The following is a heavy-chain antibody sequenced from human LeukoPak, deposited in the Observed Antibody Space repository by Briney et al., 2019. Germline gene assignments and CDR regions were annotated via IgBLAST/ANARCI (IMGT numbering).Heavy chain of an antibody. CDR1: GGSLSSYY. J-gene: IGHJ4*02. CDR3: ARGTTVSYYDILTGYYRSYYFDY. Sequence: SETLSLTCTVSGGSLSSYYWSWIRHPPGKGREWIGYIYYSGSTNYNPSLKSRVTISVDTSKNQFSLKLSSVTAADTAVYYFARGTTVSYYDILTGYYRSYYFDYWGQGTLVTVSS. D-gene: IGHD3-9*01. CDR2: IYYSGST. V-gene: IGHV4-59*01.